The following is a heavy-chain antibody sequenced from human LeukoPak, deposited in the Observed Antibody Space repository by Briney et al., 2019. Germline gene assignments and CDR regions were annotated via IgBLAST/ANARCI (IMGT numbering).Heavy chain of an antibody. CDR2: IKQDGSEK. CDR3: ARYYDGTTYQDAFDI. J-gene: IGHJ3*02. D-gene: IGHD3-22*01. CDR1: GFTFSSYW. V-gene: IGHV3-7*01. Sequence: GGSLRLSCAASGFTFSSYWMTWVRQAPGKRLEWVANIKQDGSEKYYVDSVKGRFTISRDNAKNSLYLQMNSLRAEDTAVYYCARYYDGTTYQDAFDIWGQGTMVTVCS.